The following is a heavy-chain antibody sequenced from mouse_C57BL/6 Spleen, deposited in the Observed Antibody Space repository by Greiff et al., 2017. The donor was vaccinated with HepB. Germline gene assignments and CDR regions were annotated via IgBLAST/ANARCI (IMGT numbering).Heavy chain of an antibody. J-gene: IGHJ1*03. CDR3: ARRPTGRYWYFDV. D-gene: IGHD4-1*02. V-gene: IGHV1-50*01. CDR1: GYTFTSYW. Sequence: QVQLQQPGAELVKPGASVKLSCKASGYTFTSYWMQWVKQRPGQGLEWIGEIDPSDSYTNYNQKFKGKATLTVDTSSSTAYMQLSSLTSEDSAVYYCARRPTGRYWYFDVWGTGTTVTVSS. CDR2: IDPSDSYT.